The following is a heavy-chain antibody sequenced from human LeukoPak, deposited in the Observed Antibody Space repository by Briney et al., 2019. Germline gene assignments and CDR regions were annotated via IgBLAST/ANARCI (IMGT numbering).Heavy chain of an antibody. CDR2: IYYSGST. CDR1: GGSISSSSYY. Sequence: SETLSLTCTVSGGSISSSSYYWGWIRQPPGKGLEWIGSIYYSGSTYYNPSLKCRVTISVDTSKNQFSLKLSSVTAADTAVYYCARLGSYWDYYYYMDVWGKGTTVTVSS. J-gene: IGHJ6*03. D-gene: IGHD1-26*01. CDR3: ARLGSYWDYYYYMDV. V-gene: IGHV4-39*01.